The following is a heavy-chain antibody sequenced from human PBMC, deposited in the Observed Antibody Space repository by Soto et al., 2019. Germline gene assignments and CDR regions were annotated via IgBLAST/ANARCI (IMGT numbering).Heavy chain of an antibody. CDR3: ARGSIIVPLPVDY. CDR1: GGSISSGDYY. V-gene: IGHV4-30-4*02. J-gene: IGHJ4*02. D-gene: IGHD3-22*01. Sequence: PSETLSLTCTVSGGSISSGDYYWSWIRQPPGKGLEWIGYIYYSGSTYYNPSLKSRVTISVDTSKNQFSLKLSSVTAADTAVYYCARGSIIVPLPVDYWGQGTLVTV. CDR2: IYYSGST.